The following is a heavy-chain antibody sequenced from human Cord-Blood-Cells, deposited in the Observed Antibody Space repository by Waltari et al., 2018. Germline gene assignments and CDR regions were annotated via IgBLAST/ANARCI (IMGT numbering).Heavy chain of an antibody. CDR1: GFTFSSYG. J-gene: IGHJ3*02. D-gene: IGHD3-10*01. CDR2: ISYDGSKK. Sequence: QVQLVESGGGVVQPGRSLRLSCAASGFTFSSYGMHWVRQAPGKGLGWVGVISYDGSKKYYADSVKGRFTISRDNSKNTLYLQMNGLRAEDTAVYYCAKSGEDALDIWGQGTMVTVSS. V-gene: IGHV3-30*18. CDR3: AKSGEDALDI.